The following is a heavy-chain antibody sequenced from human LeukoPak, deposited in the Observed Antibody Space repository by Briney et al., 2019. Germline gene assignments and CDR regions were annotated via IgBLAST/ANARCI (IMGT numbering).Heavy chain of an antibody. J-gene: IGHJ4*02. D-gene: IGHD6-6*01. CDR3: ARVPRYSSSGLDY. CDR1: GGSFSGYY. Sequence: SETLSLTCAVCGGSFSGYYWSWIRQPPGKGLEWIGEINHSGSTNYNPSLKSRVTISVDTSKNQFSLKLSSVTAADTAVYYCARVPRYSSSGLDYWGQGTLVTVSS. V-gene: IGHV4-34*01. CDR2: INHSGST.